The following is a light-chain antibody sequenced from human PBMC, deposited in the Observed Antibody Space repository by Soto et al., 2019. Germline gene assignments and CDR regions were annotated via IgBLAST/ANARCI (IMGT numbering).Light chain of an antibody. J-gene: IGKJ1*01. Sequence: DIQMTPSPSTLSGSVVDIVIITCLSSQTISSWLAWYQQKPGKAPKLLIYKASTLKSGVPSRFSGSGSGTEITLTISSLQPDDFATYYCQHYNSYSEACGQGTKGDIK. CDR1: QTISSW. V-gene: IGKV1-5*03. CDR2: KAS. CDR3: QHYNSYSEA.